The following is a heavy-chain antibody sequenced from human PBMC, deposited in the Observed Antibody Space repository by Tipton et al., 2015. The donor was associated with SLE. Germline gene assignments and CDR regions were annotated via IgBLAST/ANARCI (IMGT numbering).Heavy chain of an antibody. V-gene: IGHV3-64*01. CDR2: IGISDDT. Sequence: SLRLSCAASGFTFSDYAMHWVRQAPGKGLEYVSAIGISDDTYYASSVKGRFTISRDNSKSTLYLQMGSLRGEDVAVYYCARRRDGKTPFDYWGQGTLVTVSS. CDR3: ARRRDGKTPFDY. CDR1: GFTFSDYA. D-gene: IGHD5-24*01. J-gene: IGHJ4*02.